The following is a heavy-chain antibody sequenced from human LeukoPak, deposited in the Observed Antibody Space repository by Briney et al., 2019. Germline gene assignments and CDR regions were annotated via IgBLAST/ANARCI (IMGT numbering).Heavy chain of an antibody. J-gene: IGHJ4*02. Sequence: SETLSLTCTVSGGSISSGSYYWSWIRQPAGKGLEWIGRIYTSGSTNYNPSLKSRVTISVDTSKNQFSLKLSPVTAADTAVYYCARERHYYDSSGQTEYYFDYWGQGTLVTVSS. V-gene: IGHV4-61*02. CDR1: GGSISSGSYY. CDR3: ARERHYYDSSGQTEYYFDY. CDR2: IYTSGST. D-gene: IGHD3-22*01.